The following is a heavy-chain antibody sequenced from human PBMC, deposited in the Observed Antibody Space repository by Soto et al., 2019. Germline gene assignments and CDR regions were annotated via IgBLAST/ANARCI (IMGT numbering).Heavy chain of an antibody. CDR2: IFHTGFT. Sequence: QVQLQESGPGLVNPSGSLSLTCAVSGDSITSKYSWNWFRQAPTKGLEWIGEIFHTGFTNYNPTLQRRVIISFGTYKNQFSLDVNSVTAADTAVYFCASAPDFSSSGTMYIDKWGQGILVTVSS. CDR1: GDSITSKYS. D-gene: IGHD3-10*01. CDR3: ASAPDFSSSGTMYIDK. J-gene: IGHJ4*02. V-gene: IGHV4-4*02.